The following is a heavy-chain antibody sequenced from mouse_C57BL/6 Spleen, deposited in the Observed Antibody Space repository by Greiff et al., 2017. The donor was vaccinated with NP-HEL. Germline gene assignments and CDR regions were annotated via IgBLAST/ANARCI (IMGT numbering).Heavy chain of an antibody. CDR1: GYTFTSYW. Sequence: QVQLKQPGAELVKPGASVKLSCKASGYTFTSYWMHWVKQRPGQGLEWIGMIHPNSGSTNYNEKFKSKATLTVDKSSSTAYMQLSSLTSDDSAVYYCARGGYYDYDGFAYWGQGTLVTVSA. CDR3: ARGGYYDYDGFAY. D-gene: IGHD2-4*01. J-gene: IGHJ3*01. CDR2: IHPNSGST. V-gene: IGHV1-64*01.